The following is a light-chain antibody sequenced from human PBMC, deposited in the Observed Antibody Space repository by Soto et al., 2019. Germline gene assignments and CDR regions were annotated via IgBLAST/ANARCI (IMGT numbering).Light chain of an antibody. V-gene: IGLV2-18*01. CDR3: ATWDDSLNRWV. Sequence: QSALTQPPSVSGSPGQSVTISCTGTSTDFVSYNRVSWYQQPPGTAPKLIIYEARNRPSGVPDRFSGSKSGTSASLAISGLQSEDEAVYYCATWDDSLNRWVFGGGTKLTVL. J-gene: IGLJ3*02. CDR2: EAR. CDR1: STDFVSYNR.